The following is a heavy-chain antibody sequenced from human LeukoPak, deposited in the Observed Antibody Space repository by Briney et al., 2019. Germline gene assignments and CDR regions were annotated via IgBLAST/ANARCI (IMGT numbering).Heavy chain of an antibody. CDR2: INHSGST. CDR1: GGSFSGYY. J-gene: IGHJ4*02. V-gene: IGHV4-34*01. D-gene: IGHD3-22*01. CDR3: ARTQYYYDSRESIDY. Sequence: SETLSLTCAVYGGSFSGYYWSWIRQPPGKGLEWIGEINHSGSTNHNPSLKSRVTISVDTSKNQFSLKLSSVTAADTAVYYCARTQYYYDSRESIDYWGQGTLVTVSS.